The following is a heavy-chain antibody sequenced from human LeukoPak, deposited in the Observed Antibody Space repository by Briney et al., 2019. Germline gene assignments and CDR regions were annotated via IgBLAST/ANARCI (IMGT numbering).Heavy chain of an antibody. Sequence: ASVKVSCKASGGTFSSYAISWVRQAPGQGLEWMGRIIPILGIANYAQKFQGRVTITADKSTSTAYMELSSLRSEDTAVYYCARRPAAIRGDYFDYWGQGTLVTVSS. D-gene: IGHD2-2*02. V-gene: IGHV1-69*04. CDR2: IIPILGIA. CDR1: GGTFSSYA. J-gene: IGHJ4*02. CDR3: ARRPAAIRGDYFDY.